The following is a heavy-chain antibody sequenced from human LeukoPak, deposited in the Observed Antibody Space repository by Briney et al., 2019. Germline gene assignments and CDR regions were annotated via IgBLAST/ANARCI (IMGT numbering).Heavy chain of an antibody. CDR1: GYTFTGYY. D-gene: IGHD3-10*01. CDR3: ARDLKRFGDFTMDV. V-gene: IGHV1-2*02. J-gene: IGHJ6*03. Sequence: GASVKVSCKTSGYTFTGYYMHWVRQAPGQGLEWMGWINPNSGGTNYAQKFQGRVTMTRDTSIRTAYMELSRPRSDDTAVYYCARDLKRFGDFTMDVWGKGTTVTISS. CDR2: INPNSGGT.